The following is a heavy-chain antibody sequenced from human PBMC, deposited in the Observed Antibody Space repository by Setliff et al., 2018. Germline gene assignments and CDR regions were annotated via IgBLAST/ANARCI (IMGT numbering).Heavy chain of an antibody. Sequence: SETLSLTCTVSGGSISSYYWSRIRQPPGKGLEWIGYIYYSGSTNYNLSLKSRVTISVDTSKNQFSLKLSSVTAADTAVYYCARGGNDYKWGAFDIWGQGTMVTVSS. CDR1: GGSISSYY. CDR2: IYYSGST. J-gene: IGHJ3*02. CDR3: ARGGNDYKWGAFDI. V-gene: IGHV4-59*01. D-gene: IGHD4-4*01.